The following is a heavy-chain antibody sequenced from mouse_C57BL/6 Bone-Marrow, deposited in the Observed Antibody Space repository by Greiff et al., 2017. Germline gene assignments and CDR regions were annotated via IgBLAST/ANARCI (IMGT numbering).Heavy chain of an antibody. Sequence: VKLMESGAELARPGASVKLSCKASGYTFTSYGISWVKQRTGQGLEWIGEIYPRSGNTYYNEKFKGKATLTADKSSSTAYMELRSLTSEDSAVYFCARYRGLRRIAYWGQGTLVTVSA. D-gene: IGHD2-4*01. CDR3: ARYRGLRRIAY. CDR2: IYPRSGNT. J-gene: IGHJ3*01. V-gene: IGHV1-81*01. CDR1: GYTFTSYG.